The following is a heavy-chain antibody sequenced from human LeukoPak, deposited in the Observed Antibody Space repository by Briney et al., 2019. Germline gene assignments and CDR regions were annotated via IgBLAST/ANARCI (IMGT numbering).Heavy chain of an antibody. CDR1: GFTFSSYA. V-gene: IGHV3-23*01. Sequence: GGSLRLSCAASGFTFSSYAMSWVRQAPGKGLEWVSAISGSGDSTYYADSVKGRFTISRDNPKNTLYLQLNSLRGEDTAVYYCAIVSFGIGAGYWGQGTLVTVSS. D-gene: IGHD3-3*01. CDR3: AIVSFGIGAGY. J-gene: IGHJ4*02. CDR2: ISGSGDST.